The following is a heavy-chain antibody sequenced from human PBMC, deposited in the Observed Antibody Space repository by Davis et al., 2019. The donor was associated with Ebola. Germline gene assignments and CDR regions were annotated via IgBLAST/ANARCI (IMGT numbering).Heavy chain of an antibody. V-gene: IGHV3-23*01. D-gene: IGHD1-26*01. Sequence: GESLKISCAASGFTFSSYAMSWVRQAPGKGLEWVSAISRSGGSTYYADSVKGRFTISRDNSKNILYLQMNSRRVEDTAIYYCVKDTSNIWFDIWGQGTMVTVSS. CDR1: GFTFSSYA. CDR3: VKDTSNIWFDI. CDR2: ISRSGGST. J-gene: IGHJ3*02.